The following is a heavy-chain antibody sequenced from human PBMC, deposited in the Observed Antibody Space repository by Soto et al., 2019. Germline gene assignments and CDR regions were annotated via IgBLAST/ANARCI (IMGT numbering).Heavy chain of an antibody. CDR2: ISGSGGST. CDR3: AKDTHSGYEIDAFDI. J-gene: IGHJ3*02. CDR1: GFTFSSFA. D-gene: IGHD5-12*01. Sequence: EVQLLESGGGLVQPGGSLRLSCAASGFTFSSFAMNWVRQAPGKGLEWVSDISGSGGSTYYADSVKGRFTISRDNSKNTLYLQINSLRAESTAVYYCAKDTHSGYEIDAFDIWGQGTMDTVSS. V-gene: IGHV3-23*01.